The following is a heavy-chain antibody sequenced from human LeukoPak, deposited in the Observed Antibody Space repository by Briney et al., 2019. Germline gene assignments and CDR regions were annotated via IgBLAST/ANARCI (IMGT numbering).Heavy chain of an antibody. CDR2: IYYSGST. D-gene: IGHD6-13*01. CDR1: GGSISSSSYY. Sequence: PSETLSLTCTVSGGSISSSSYYWGWIRQPPGKGLEWIGSIYYSGSTYYNPSLKSRVTISVDTSKNQFSLKLSSVTAADTAVYYCARDRKEAAAGNGMDVWGQGTTVTVSS. J-gene: IGHJ6*02. CDR3: ARDRKEAAAGNGMDV. V-gene: IGHV4-39*07.